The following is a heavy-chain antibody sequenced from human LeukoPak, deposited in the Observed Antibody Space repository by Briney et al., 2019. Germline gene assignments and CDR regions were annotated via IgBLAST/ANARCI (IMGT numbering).Heavy chain of an antibody. CDR3: ALGVEGNAFDI. V-gene: IGHV3-74*01. CDR2: INSDGSST. D-gene: IGHD5-24*01. CDR1: GFTFSSYW. J-gene: IGHJ3*02. Sequence: GGSLRLSCAASGFTFSSYWMHWVRQAPGKGPVWVSRINSDGSSTSYADSVKGRFTISRDNAKNTLYLQMNSLRAEDTAVYYCALGVEGNAFDIWGQGTMVTVSS.